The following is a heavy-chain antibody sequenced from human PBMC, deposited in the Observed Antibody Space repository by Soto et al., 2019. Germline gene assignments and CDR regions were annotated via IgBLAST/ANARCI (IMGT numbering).Heavy chain of an antibody. D-gene: IGHD1-1*01. CDR1: NGSISSSSYY. CDR3: ARGSIGDDYNWFDP. J-gene: IGHJ5*02. V-gene: IGHV4-31*03. CDR2: IYYSGST. Sequence: PSETLSLTCTVSNGSISSSSYYWGWIRQHPGKGLEWIGYIYYSGSTYYNPSLKSRVTLSVDTSKNQFSLKLSSVTAADTAVYYCARGSIGDDYNWFDPWGQGTLVTVSS.